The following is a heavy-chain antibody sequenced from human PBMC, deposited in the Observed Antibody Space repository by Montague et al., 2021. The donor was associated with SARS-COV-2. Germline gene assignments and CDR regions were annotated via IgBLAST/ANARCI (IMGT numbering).Heavy chain of an antibody. CDR2: ISYDGSNK. V-gene: IGHV3-30*04. Sequence: SLRLSCAASGFTFSSYAMHWVRQAPGKGLEWLAVISYDGSNKYYADSVKGRFTISRDNSKNTLYLQMNSLRAEDTAVYYCARDLLVQLSHGMDVWGQGTTVTVSS. D-gene: IGHD5-18*01. CDR1: GFTFSSYA. CDR3: ARDLLVQLSHGMDV. J-gene: IGHJ6*02.